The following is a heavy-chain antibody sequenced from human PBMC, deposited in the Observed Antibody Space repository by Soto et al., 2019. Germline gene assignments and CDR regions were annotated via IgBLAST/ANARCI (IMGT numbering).Heavy chain of an antibody. V-gene: IGHV3-33*01. D-gene: IGHD3-3*01. Sequence: QAGGSLRLSCAASGFTFSSYGMHWVRQAPGKGLEGVAVRWDDGGNKYYADSGKGRFTIYRDNSKNTLYLQMNSLRAEDTAVYYCARDLSYHSRSPYYPESYYYGMDVWGQGTTVTVSS. CDR3: ARDLSYHSRSPYYPESYYYGMDV. J-gene: IGHJ6*02. CDR2: RWDDGGNK. CDR1: GFTFSSYG.